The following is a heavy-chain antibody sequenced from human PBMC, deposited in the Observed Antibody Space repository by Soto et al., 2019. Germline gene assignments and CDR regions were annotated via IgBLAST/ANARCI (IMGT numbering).Heavy chain of an antibody. CDR3: ARTLAARFDY. D-gene: IGHD6-6*01. CDR1: GFPFSDYY. V-gene: IGHV3-11*01. J-gene: IGHJ4*02. Sequence: GGSLRLSCAASGFPFSDYYMSWIRQAPGKGLEWVSHITNSGSTKYYADSVKGRFTISRDNAKNSLFLQMNSLRAEGTAVYYCARTLAARFDYWGQGTPVTVSS. CDR2: ITNSGSTK.